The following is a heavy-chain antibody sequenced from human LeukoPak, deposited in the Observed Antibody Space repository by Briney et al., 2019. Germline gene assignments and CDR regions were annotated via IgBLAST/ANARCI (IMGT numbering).Heavy chain of an antibody. Sequence: GGSLRLSCAASGFTFSSYGMHWVRQAPGKGLEWVAVISYDGSNKYYADSVKGRFTISRDNSKNTLYLQMNSLRAGDTAVYYCAKEDDYGGNSEKIQSGYFDYWGQGTLVTVSS. J-gene: IGHJ4*02. CDR1: GFTFSSYG. CDR2: ISYDGSNK. CDR3: AKEDDYGGNSEKIQSGYFDY. V-gene: IGHV3-30*18. D-gene: IGHD4-23*01.